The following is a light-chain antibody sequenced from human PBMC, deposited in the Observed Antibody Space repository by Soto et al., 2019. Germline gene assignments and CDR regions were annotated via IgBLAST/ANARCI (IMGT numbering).Light chain of an antibody. J-gene: IGKJ4*01. CDR2: KAS. CDR3: QQYNTYPLT. V-gene: IGKV1-5*03. CDR1: QSISTW. Sequence: DIQMTQSPYTLSASVGDRVTITCWASQSISTWLAWYQQKPGKAPKLLIYKASSLEGGVPSRFSGSGSGTEFNITVSSLRPDDFAAYYCQQYNTYPLTFGGGTTVEIK.